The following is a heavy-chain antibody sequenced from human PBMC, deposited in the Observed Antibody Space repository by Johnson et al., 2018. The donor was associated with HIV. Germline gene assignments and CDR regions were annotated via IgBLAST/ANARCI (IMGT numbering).Heavy chain of an antibody. Sequence: VQLVESGGGLVKPGGSLRLSCAASGFTFSNAWMSWVRQAPGKGLEWVSIIYSGGNTYYADSVKGRFTISRDNSQKTLYLQMNSLRAEDTAVYYCAKEGITMEVDMWGQGTMVIVSS. CDR3: AKEGITMEVDM. V-gene: IGHV3-66*01. CDR1: GFTFSNAW. J-gene: IGHJ3*02. CDR2: IYSGGNT. D-gene: IGHD3-10*01.